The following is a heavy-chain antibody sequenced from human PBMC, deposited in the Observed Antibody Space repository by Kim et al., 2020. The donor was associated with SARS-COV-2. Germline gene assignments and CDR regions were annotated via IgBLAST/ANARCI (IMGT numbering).Heavy chain of an antibody. CDR1: GGTFSSYA. V-gene: IGHV1-69*13. J-gene: IGHJ5*02. Sequence: SVKVSCKASGGTFSSYAISWVRQAPGQGLEWMGGIIPIFGTANYAQKFQGRVTITADASTSTAYMELSSLRPEDTAVYYCARAAGCSVGSCYGYNSFDPWGHGGLVTVSS. D-gene: IGHD2-15*01. CDR2: IIPIFGTA. CDR3: ARAAGCSVGSCYGYNSFDP.